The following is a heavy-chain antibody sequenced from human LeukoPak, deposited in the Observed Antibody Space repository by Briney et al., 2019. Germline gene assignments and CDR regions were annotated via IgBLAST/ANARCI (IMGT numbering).Heavy chain of an antibody. D-gene: IGHD3-10*01. V-gene: IGHV3-48*03. CDR3: ARDGHYGSGSYYPYYYYYMDV. CDR2: ISSSGSTI. CDR1: GFTFSSYE. Sequence: GGSLRLSCAASGFTFSSYEMNWVRQAPGKGLEWVSYISSSGSTIYYADSVKGRFTISRDNAKNSLYLQMNSLRAEDTAVYYCARDGHYGSGSYYPYYYYYMDVWGKGTTVTVSS. J-gene: IGHJ6*03.